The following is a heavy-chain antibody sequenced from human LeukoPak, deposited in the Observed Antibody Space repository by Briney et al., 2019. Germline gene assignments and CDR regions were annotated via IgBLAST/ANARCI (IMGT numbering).Heavy chain of an antibody. Sequence: AASVKVSCKASGYTFTGYYMHWVRQAPGQGLEWMGWINPNSGGTNYAQKFQGRVTMTRDTSISTAYMELSRLRSDDTAVYYCAREPYCSSTSCHNLDYWGQGTLVTVSS. V-gene: IGHV1-2*02. D-gene: IGHD2-2*01. CDR2: INPNSGGT. CDR3: AREPYCSSTSCHNLDY. CDR1: GYTFTGYY. J-gene: IGHJ4*02.